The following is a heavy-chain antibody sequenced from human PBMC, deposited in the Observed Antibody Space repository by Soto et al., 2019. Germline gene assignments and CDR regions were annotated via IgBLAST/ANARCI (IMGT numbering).Heavy chain of an antibody. V-gene: IGHV1-8*01. J-gene: IGHJ4*02. CDR1: GDGFASCD. CDR3: ASGQGGYSGGIDY. Sequence: GVSVEVCSEACGDGFASCDRCWLQQATGQGLEWMGWMNPNSGNTGYAQKFQGRVTMTRNTSISTAYMELSSLRSEATAVYYCASGQGGYSGGIDYWGQGTLVTVSS. D-gene: IGHD1-26*01. CDR2: MNPNSGNT.